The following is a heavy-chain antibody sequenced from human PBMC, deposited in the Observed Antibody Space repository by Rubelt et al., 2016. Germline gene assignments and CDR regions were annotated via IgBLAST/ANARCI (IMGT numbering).Heavy chain of an antibody. V-gene: IGHV2-5*02. D-gene: IGHD5-18*01. CDR3: AHSVDTAMADY. Sequence: QITLKESGPARVKPTQTLMLTCNFSGFSLTTSGVGVGWIRQPPGKALELLALIYWDDDKRYSPSLKNRLTITKDTSKNLVVLTMTNMAPVDTAMYYCAHSVDTAMADYWGQGTLVTVSS. J-gene: IGHJ4*02. CDR2: IYWDDDK. CDR1: GFSLTTSGVG.